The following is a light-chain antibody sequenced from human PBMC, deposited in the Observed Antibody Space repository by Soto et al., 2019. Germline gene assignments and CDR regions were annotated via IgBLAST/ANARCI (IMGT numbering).Light chain of an antibody. Sequence: IQMTQSPSTLSASVGDRVTITCRASRSISNWLAWYQQKPGKAPKLLIYKASSLEGGVPSRFSGSGSGTEFTLTISSLQPDDFATYYCQQYNSSALTFGGGTKVDTK. CDR1: RSISNW. CDR3: QQYNSSALT. J-gene: IGKJ4*01. V-gene: IGKV1-5*03. CDR2: KAS.